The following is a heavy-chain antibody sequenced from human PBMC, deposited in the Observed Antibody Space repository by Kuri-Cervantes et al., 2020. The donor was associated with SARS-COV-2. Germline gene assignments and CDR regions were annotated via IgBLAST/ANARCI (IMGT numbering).Heavy chain of an antibody. V-gene: IGHV3-30*03. CDR2: ISYDGSNK. J-gene: IGHJ5*02. Sequence: GESLKISCAASGFTFSDYYMSWIRQAPGKGLEWVAVISYDGSNKYYADSVKGRFTISRDNSKNTLYLQMNSLRAEDTAVYYCARDREITIFGVVTFNWFDPWGQGTLVTVSS. D-gene: IGHD3-3*01. CDR3: ARDREITIFGVVTFNWFDP. CDR1: GFTFSDYY.